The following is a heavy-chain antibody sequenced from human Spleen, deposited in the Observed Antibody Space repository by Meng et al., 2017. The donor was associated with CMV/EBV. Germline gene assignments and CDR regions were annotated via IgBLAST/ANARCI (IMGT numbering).Heavy chain of an antibody. J-gene: IGHJ4*02. Sequence: SETLSLTCAVYGGSFSGYYWSWIRQPPGKGLEWIGEINHSGSTNYNPSLKSRVTISVDTSKNQFSLKLSSVTAADTAVYYCAREYRYCSSTSCHIKRGDFDYWGQGTLVTVSS. D-gene: IGHD2-2*02. CDR1: GGSFSGYY. CDR3: AREYRYCSSTSCHIKRGDFDY. CDR2: INHSGST. V-gene: IGHV4-34*01.